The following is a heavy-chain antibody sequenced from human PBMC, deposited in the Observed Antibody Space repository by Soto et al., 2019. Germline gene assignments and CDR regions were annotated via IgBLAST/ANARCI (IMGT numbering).Heavy chain of an antibody. D-gene: IGHD6-13*01. Sequence: PSETLSLTCTVSGGSISSYYWSWIRQPAGKGLEWIGRIYTSGSTNYNPSLKSRVTMSVDTSKNQFSLELSSVTAADTAVYYCARDSSSLEDYYYGMDVWGQGTTVTVSS. CDR3: ARDSSSLEDYYYGMDV. V-gene: IGHV4-4*07. CDR2: IYTSGST. CDR1: GGSISSYY. J-gene: IGHJ6*02.